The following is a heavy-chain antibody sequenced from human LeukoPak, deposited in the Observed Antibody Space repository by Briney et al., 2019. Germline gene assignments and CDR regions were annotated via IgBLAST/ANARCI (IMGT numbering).Heavy chain of an antibody. J-gene: IGHJ4*02. Sequence: PGGSLRLSCAASGFTFSSYGMHWVRQAPGKGLEWVAVIPYDGSNKYYADSVKGRFTISRDNSKNTLYLQMNSLRAEDTAVYYCAKINYDILTGYPHFDYWGQGTLVTVSS. CDR2: IPYDGSNK. CDR1: GFTFSSYG. CDR3: AKINYDILTGYPHFDY. D-gene: IGHD3-9*01. V-gene: IGHV3-30*18.